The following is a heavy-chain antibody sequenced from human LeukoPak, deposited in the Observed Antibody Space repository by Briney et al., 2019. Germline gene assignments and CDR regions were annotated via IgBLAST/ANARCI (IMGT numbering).Heavy chain of an antibody. CDR2: INPSGGGT. D-gene: IGHD3-9*01. V-gene: IGHV1-46*01. CDR1: GYTFTSYY. CDR3: ARASQRYFDFDY. J-gene: IGHJ4*02. Sequence: ASVKVSCKASGYTFTSYYMHWVRQAPGQGLEWMGIINPSGGGTNYAQRFQGRVTMTRDTSTSTVYMELSSLRSEDTAVYFCARASQRYFDFDYWGLGPLVTVSS.